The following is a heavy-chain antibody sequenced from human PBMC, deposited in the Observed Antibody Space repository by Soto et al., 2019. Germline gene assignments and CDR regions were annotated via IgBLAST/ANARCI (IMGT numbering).Heavy chain of an antibody. Sequence: SETLSLTCIVSGGSVSSSGYYWGWVRQPPGKGLEWIASIYDIEKIYNNPSLKSRVTISLDTSKNQFSLKLRSVTAADIAVYYCVSRTVIIFTAFDIWGQGTMVTVSS. CDR3: VSRTVIIFTAFDI. CDR1: GGSVSSSGYY. V-gene: IGHV4-39*01. J-gene: IGHJ3*02. CDR2: IYDIEKI. D-gene: IGHD2-21*01.